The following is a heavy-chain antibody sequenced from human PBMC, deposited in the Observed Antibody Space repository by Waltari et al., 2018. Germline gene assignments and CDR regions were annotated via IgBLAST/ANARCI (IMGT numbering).Heavy chain of an antibody. Sequence: QVQLAESGGGVVQPGGSLRLSSAASGFTFSDYAMHWVRQAPGKGLEWVTLITYDGSNKYYADSVKGRFTISRDDSKNTLHLQMNSLRDEDTAIYYCARERRGYYAEYWGQGTLVTVSS. V-gene: IGHV3-30*02. CDR3: ARERRGYYAEY. CDR2: ITYDGSNK. J-gene: IGHJ4*02. CDR1: GFTFSDYA.